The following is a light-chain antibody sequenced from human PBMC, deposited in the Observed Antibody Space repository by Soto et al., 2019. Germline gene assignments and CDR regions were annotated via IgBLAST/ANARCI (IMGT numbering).Light chain of an antibody. J-gene: IGKJ4*01. CDR1: QSSSGY. Sequence: NVLTQSPATLSLSPGDSATLSCRASQSSSGYLAWYQQKPGQAPRLLIYDASTRAPGIPARFSGSGSGTDYTLTITRLETEDFAVYYCQQRSRFGGGTKVEI. CDR2: DAS. CDR3: QQRSR. V-gene: IGKV3-11*01.